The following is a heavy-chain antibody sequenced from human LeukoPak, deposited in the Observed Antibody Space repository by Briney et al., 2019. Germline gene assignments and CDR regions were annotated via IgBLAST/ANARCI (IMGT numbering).Heavy chain of an antibody. D-gene: IGHD1-26*01. Sequence: SETLSLTCTVSGGSISSGGYYWSWIRQHPGKGLEWIGYIYYSGSTYYNPSLKSRVTISVDTSKNQFSLKLSSVTAADTAVYYCARERTGVWEGHWFDPWGQGTLVTVSS. V-gene: IGHV4-31*03. CDR3: ARERTGVWEGHWFDP. J-gene: IGHJ5*02. CDR1: GGSISSGGYY. CDR2: IYYSGST.